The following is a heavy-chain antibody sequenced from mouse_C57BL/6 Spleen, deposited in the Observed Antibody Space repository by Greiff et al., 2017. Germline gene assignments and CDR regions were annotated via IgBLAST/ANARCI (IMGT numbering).Heavy chain of an antibody. D-gene: IGHD2-4*01. V-gene: IGHV5-15*01. Sequence: EVQGVESGGGLVQPGGSLKLSCAASGFTFSDYGMAWVRQAPRKGPEWVAFISNLAYSIYYADTVTGRFTISRENAKNTLYLEMSSLRSEDTAMYYCARRGDYDGGYYAMDYWGQGTSVTVSS. CDR1: GFTFSDYG. J-gene: IGHJ4*01. CDR3: ARRGDYDGGYYAMDY. CDR2: ISNLAYSI.